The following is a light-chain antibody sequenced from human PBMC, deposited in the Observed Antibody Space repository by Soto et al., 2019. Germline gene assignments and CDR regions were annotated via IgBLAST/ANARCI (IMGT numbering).Light chain of an antibody. Sequence: EIVMTQSPATLSVSPGERATLSCRASQSVSSNLAWYQQKPGQAPRLLIYGASTRATGIPARFSGSGSGTEFTLTMSSLQPEDFAAYYCQQLNSYPLTFGGGTKVEIK. J-gene: IGKJ4*01. V-gene: IGKV3-15*01. CDR3: QQLNSYPLT. CDR1: QSVSSN. CDR2: GAS.